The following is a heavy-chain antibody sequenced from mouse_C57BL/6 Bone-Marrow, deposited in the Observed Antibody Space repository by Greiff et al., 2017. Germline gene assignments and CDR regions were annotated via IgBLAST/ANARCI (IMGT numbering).Heavy chain of an antibody. J-gene: IGHJ2*01. V-gene: IGHV5-6*01. CDR3: AVSPITTVVAFDY. D-gene: IGHD1-1*01. CDR1: GFTFSSYG. CDR2: FSSGGSYT. Sequence: EVKLMESGGDLVTPGGSLTLSCAVSGFTFSSYGMSWVRQTPDKRLEWVATFSSGGSYTYYPASVQGRVTISRDNAKNTLYLQMSSLKSEDTAMYYCAVSPITTVVAFDYWGQGTTLTVTS.